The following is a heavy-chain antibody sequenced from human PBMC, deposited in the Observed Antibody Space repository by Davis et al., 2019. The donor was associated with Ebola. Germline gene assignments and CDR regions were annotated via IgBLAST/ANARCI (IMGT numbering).Heavy chain of an antibody. D-gene: IGHD5-18*01. CDR2: ITPIFGIA. CDR3: AREAGEHTTMAKPFDY. Sequence: SSVPVSCKASGYTFPRLGISWVRQAPGQGLEWMGGITPIFGIANYAQKFQGRATITADESTSTGYMEVSTLRSEDTAVYYSAREAGEHTTMAKPFDYWGQGGLVTVSS. CDR1: GYTFPRLG. J-gene: IGHJ4*02. V-gene: IGHV1-69*13.